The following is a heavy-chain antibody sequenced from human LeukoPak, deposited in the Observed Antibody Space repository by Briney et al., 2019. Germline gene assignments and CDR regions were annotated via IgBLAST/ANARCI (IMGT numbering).Heavy chain of an antibody. D-gene: IGHD3-10*01. CDR2: IYYSGST. J-gene: IGHJ4*02. CDR1: GGSISSGGYY. CDR3: ARQRGYYYGSGSYYIDY. V-gene: IGHV4-31*03. Sequence: PSQTLSLTCTVSGGSISSGGYYWSWIRQHPGTGLEWIGYIYYSGSTNYNPSLKSRVTISVDTSKNQFSLKLSSVTAADTAVYYCARQRGYYYGSGSYYIDYWGQGTLVTVSS.